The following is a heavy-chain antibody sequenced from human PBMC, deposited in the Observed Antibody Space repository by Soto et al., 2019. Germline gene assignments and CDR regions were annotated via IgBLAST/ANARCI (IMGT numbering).Heavy chain of an antibody. CDR2: IKQDGSEK. CDR3: ARTPDYPYWYFDL. CDR1: GFTFSSYW. Sequence: HPGGSLRLSCAASGFTFSSYWMSWVRQAPGKGLEWVANIKQDGSEKYYVDSVKGRFTISRDNAKNSLYLQMNSLRAEDTAVYYCARTPDYPYWYFDLWGRGTLVTVSS. D-gene: IGHD4-17*01. V-gene: IGHV3-7*05. J-gene: IGHJ2*01.